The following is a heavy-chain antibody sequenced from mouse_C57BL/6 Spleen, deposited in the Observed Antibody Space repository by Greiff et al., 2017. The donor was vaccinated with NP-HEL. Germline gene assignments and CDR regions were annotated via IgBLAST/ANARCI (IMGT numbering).Heavy chain of an antibody. Sequence: EVQLVESGGGLVQPKGSLKLSCAASGFSFNTYAMNWVRQAPGKGLEWVARIRSKSNNYATYYADSVKDRFTISRDDSESMLYLQMNNLKTEDTAMYYCVRHAWGGYFDYWGQGTTLTVSS. CDR2: IRSKSNNYAT. D-gene: IGHD4-1*01. CDR3: VRHAWGGYFDY. CDR1: GFSFNTYA. J-gene: IGHJ2*01. V-gene: IGHV10-1*01.